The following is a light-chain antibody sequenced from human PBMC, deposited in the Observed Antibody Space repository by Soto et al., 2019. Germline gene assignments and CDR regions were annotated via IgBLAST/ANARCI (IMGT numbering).Light chain of an antibody. CDR1: QSVSSRY. CDR3: QQSGNA. V-gene: IGKV3-20*01. Sequence: DIVLTQSPGTLSLSPGERATLSCRASQSVSSRYLAWYQQKPGQAPRLLIYATSTRATDIPDRFSGSGSGTEFTLTISRLETEDFAVYYCQQSGNALGQGTKVDIK. J-gene: IGKJ1*01. CDR2: ATS.